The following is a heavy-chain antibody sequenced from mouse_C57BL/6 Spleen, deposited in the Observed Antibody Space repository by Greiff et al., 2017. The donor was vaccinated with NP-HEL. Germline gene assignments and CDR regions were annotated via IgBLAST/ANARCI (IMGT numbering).Heavy chain of an antibody. V-gene: IGHV5-17*01. Sequence: EVKLEESGGGLVKPGGSLKLSCAASGFTFSDYGMHWVRQAPEKGLEWVAYISSGSSTIYYADTVKGRFTISRDNAKNTLFLQMTSLRSEDTAMYYCARRYGYDLAWFAYWGQGTLVTVSA. CDR2: ISSGSSTI. CDR1: GFTFSDYG. D-gene: IGHD2-2*01. J-gene: IGHJ3*01. CDR3: ARRYGYDLAWFAY.